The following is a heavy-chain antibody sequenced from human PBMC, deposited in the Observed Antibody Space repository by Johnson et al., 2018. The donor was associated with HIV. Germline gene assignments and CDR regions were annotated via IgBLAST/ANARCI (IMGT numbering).Heavy chain of an antibody. D-gene: IGHD6-6*01. CDR1: GFTFSSYW. V-gene: IGHV3-7*01. J-gene: IGHJ3*02. Sequence: VESGGGLVQPGGSLRLSCAASGFTFSSYWMSWVRQAPGKGLEWVANIKQDGSEKSYVASVTGRFTISRDNSKNTLYLQMNSLRAEDTAVYYCARDGYSSSSFGAFDIWGQGTMVTVSS. CDR2: IKQDGSEK. CDR3: ARDGYSSSSFGAFDI.